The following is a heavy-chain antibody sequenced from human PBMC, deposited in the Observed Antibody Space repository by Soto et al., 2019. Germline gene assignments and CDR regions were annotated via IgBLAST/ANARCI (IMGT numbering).Heavy chain of an antibody. J-gene: IGHJ5*02. Sequence: LSLTCAVSGGSISSGGYSWSWIRQPPGKGLEWIGYIYHSGSTYYNPSLKSRVTISVDRSKNQFSLKLSSVTAADTAVYYCARAAIFGVDIGWFDPWGQGTLVTVSS. CDR2: IYHSGST. CDR3: ARAAIFGVDIGWFDP. CDR1: GGSISSGGYS. V-gene: IGHV4-30-2*01. D-gene: IGHD3-3*01.